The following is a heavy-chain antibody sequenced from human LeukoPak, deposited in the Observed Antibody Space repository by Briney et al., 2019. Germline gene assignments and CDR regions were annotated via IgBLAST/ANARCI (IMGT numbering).Heavy chain of an antibody. J-gene: IGHJ4*02. CDR1: GGTFSSYA. Sequence: ASVKVSCKASGGTFSSYAISWVRQAPGQGLEWMGGVIPIFGTANYAQKFQGRVTITADESTSTAYMELNSLRSEDTAVYYCARAASYYYDSSTYYYSLDYWGQGTLVTVSS. CDR3: ARAASYYYDSSTYYYSLDY. CDR2: VIPIFGTA. D-gene: IGHD3-22*01. V-gene: IGHV1-69*13.